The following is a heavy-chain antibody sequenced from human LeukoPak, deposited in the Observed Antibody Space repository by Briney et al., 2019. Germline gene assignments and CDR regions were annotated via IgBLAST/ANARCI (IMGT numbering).Heavy chain of an antibody. J-gene: IGHJ5*02. D-gene: IGHD2-15*01. CDR3: SLGYCSGGSCYPSWFDP. V-gene: IGHV4-4*02. CDR2: IYHSGST. CDR1: GGSISSSNW. Sequence: PSGTLSLTCAVSGGSISSSNWWSWVRQPPGKGLEWIGEIYHSGSTNYNPSLKSRVTISVDKSKNQFSLKLSSVTAADTAVYYCSLGYCSGGSCYPSWFDPWGQGTLVTVSS.